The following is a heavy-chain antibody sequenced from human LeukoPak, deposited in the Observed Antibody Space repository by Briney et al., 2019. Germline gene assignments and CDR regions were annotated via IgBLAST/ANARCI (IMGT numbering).Heavy chain of an antibody. Sequence: SETLSLTCAVYGGSFSGYYWSWIRQPPVKGLEWIGEINHSGSTNYNPSLKSRVTISVDTSKNQFSLKLNSVTAADTAVYYCARPGGWLQTRYWYFDLWGRGTLVTVSS. D-gene: IGHD5-24*01. J-gene: IGHJ2*01. V-gene: IGHV4-34*01. CDR2: INHSGST. CDR1: GGSFSGYY. CDR3: ARPGGWLQTRYWYFDL.